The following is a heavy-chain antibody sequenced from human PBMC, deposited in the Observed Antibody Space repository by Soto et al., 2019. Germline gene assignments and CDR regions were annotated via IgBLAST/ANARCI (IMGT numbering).Heavy chain of an antibody. CDR3: ARDLFGEYGMEV. Sequence: VGSLRLSCAASGFTFSSYGMHCVRQAPGKGLEWVAVIWYDGSNKYYADSVKGRFTISRDNSKNTLYLQMNSLRAEDTAVYYCARDLFGEYGMEVWGQGTTVSVSS. V-gene: IGHV3-33*01. CDR2: IWYDGSNK. D-gene: IGHD3-10*02. J-gene: IGHJ6*01. CDR1: GFTFSSYG.